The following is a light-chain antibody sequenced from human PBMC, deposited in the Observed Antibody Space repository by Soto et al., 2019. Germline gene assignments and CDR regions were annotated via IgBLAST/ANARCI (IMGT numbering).Light chain of an antibody. Sequence: EIVLTQSPATLSLSPVERATLSCRASQSISRYLAWYQQRPGQAPRLLIYDASNRATGIPARFSGSGSGTDFTLTISSLEPEDFAVYYCQQRSNWPFGPGTTVDIK. J-gene: IGKJ3*01. CDR3: QQRSNWP. CDR1: QSISRY. V-gene: IGKV3-11*01. CDR2: DAS.